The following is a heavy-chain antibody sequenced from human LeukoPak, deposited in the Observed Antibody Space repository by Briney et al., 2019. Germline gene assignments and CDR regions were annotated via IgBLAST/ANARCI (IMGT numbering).Heavy chain of an antibody. CDR3: ASSDDYSYYYLEV. CDR1: EFSFRGYA. Sequence: PGVSLRLSCVGSEFSFRGYAMHWVRQAPGKGVEYVSTITSHGGGIFYANSVKGRFTISRDNSKNTVFLQMGSLRAEDMAVYYCASSDDYSYYYLEVWGRGTTVTVSS. D-gene: IGHD5-24*01. CDR2: ITSHGGGI. V-gene: IGHV3-64*01. J-gene: IGHJ6*03.